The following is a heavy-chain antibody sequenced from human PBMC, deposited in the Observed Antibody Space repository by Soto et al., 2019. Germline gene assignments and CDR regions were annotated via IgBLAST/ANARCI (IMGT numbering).Heavy chain of an antibody. D-gene: IGHD6-6*01. Sequence: GGSLRLSCAASGFTFSDYYMSWIRQAPGKGLEWVSYISSSGSTIYYADSVKGRFTISRDNAKNSLYLQMNSLRAEDTAVYYCAGTVAARPYYYYYMDVWGKGTTVTVSS. CDR1: GFTFSDYY. CDR3: AGTVAARPYYYYYMDV. CDR2: ISSSGSTI. J-gene: IGHJ6*03. V-gene: IGHV3-11*01.